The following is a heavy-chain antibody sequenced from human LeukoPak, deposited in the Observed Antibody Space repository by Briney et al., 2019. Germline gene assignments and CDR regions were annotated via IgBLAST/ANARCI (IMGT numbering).Heavy chain of an antibody. Sequence: PSETLSLTCAVYGGSFSGYYWSWIRQPPGKGLEWIGEINHSGSTNYNPSLKSRVTISVDTSKNQFSLKLSSVTAADTAVYYCVKGIAAAGNYWGQGTLVTVSS. CDR2: INHSGST. D-gene: IGHD6-13*01. CDR1: GGSFSGYY. J-gene: IGHJ4*02. CDR3: VKGIAAAGNY. V-gene: IGHV4-34*01.